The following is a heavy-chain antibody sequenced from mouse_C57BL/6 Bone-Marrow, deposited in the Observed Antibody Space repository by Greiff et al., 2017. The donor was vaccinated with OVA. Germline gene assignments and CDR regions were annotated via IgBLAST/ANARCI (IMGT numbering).Heavy chain of an antibody. V-gene: IGHV2-9*01. CDR1: GFSLTSYG. D-gene: IGHD3-3*01. CDR3: RELGAMDY. J-gene: IGHJ4*01. Sequence: VQVVESGPGLVAPSQSLSITCTVSGFSLTSYGVDWVRQPPGKGLEWLGVIWGGGGTNNNSARMSRLSISKDNSKGQVFLKMNSQQTDDAAMYYCRELGAMDYWGQGTSVTVSS. CDR2: IWGGGGT.